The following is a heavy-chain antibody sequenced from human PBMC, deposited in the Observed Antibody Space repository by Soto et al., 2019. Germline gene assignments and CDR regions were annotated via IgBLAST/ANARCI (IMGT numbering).Heavy chain of an antibody. CDR1: GFTFNNAW. D-gene: IGHD5-18*01. CDR3: TTDRGGYSYVSRGYYYYGMDV. J-gene: IGHJ6*02. V-gene: IGHV3-15*01. CDR2: IKSKIDGGTT. Sequence: PGGSLRLSCAASGFTFNNAWMTWVRQAPGRGLEWVGRIKSKIDGGTTDYAAPVKGRFTISRDDSRNTLYLQMNSLRTEDTAVYYCTTDRGGYSYVSRGYYYYGMDVWGQGTTVTVS.